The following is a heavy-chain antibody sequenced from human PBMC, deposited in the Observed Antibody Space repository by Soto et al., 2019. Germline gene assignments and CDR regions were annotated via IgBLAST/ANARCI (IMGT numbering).Heavy chain of an antibody. J-gene: IGHJ6*02. CDR2: IYYSGST. CDR1: GGSISSYH. V-gene: IGHV4-59*01. Sequence: SETLSLTCTVSGGSISSYHWSWIRQPPGKGLEWIGYIYYSGSTNYNPSLKSRVTISVDTSKNQFSLKLSSVTAADTAVYYCARGVSYDFWSGYFGHYGMDVWGQGTTVTVSS. D-gene: IGHD3-3*01. CDR3: ARGVSYDFWSGYFGHYGMDV.